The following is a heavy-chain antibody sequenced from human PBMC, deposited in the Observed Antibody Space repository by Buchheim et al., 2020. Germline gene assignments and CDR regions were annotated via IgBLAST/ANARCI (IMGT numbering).Heavy chain of an antibody. J-gene: IGHJ5*02. CDR3: ARDLSPWVTIFGVVSP. Sequence: QVQLVESGGGVVQPGRSLRLSCAASGFTFSSYAMHWVRQAPGKGLEWVAVISYDGSNKYYADSVKGRFTISRDNSKNTLYLQMNSLRAEDTAVYYCARDLSPWVTIFGVVSPWGQGTL. V-gene: IGHV3-30-3*01. CDR2: ISYDGSNK. CDR1: GFTFSSYA. D-gene: IGHD3-3*01.